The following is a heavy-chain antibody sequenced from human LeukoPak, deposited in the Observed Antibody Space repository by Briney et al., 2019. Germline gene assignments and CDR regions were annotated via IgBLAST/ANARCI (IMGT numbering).Heavy chain of an antibody. CDR2: INRDGSST. D-gene: IGHD5-18*01. J-gene: IGHJ4*02. V-gene: IGHV3-74*01. Sequence: PGGSLRLSCAASGIIFSNYWMHWVRQAPGKGLVWVSRINRDGSSTSYADSVKGRFTISRDNAKNSLYLQMNSLRVEDTAVYYCARDAGYGYDRFDYWGQGTQVTVSS. CDR1: GIIFSNYW. CDR3: ARDAGYGYDRFDY.